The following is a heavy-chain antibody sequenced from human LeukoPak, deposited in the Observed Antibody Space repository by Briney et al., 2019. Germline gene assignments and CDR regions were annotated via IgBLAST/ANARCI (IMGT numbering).Heavy chain of an antibody. D-gene: IGHD1-26*01. CDR2: INPNSGGT. CDR3: ARELSLVGASYFDY. CDR1: GYTFTGYY. V-gene: IGHV1-2*02. J-gene: IGHJ4*02. Sequence: ASVKVSCKASGYTFTGYYMHWVRQAPGQGLEWMGWINPNSGGTNYAQKIQGRVTMTRDTSISTAYMELSRLRSDDTAVYYCARELSLVGASYFDYWGQGTLVTVSS.